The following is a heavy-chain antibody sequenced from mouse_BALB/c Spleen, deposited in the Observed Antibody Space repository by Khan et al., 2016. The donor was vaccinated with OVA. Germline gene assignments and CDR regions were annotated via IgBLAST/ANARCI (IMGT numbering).Heavy chain of an antibody. CDR1: GYAFTNYW. CDR3: ARSVGYSYYWYFDV. D-gene: IGHD2-3*01. Sequence: QVQLQQSGTELVRPGTSVKISCKASGYAFTNYWLGWIKQRPGHGLEWIGNIYPGSGHTYYNEKFKGKATLTADKSSSPAYMQLSSLTSEDSAVYFCARSVGYSYYWYFDVWGAGTTVTVSS. V-gene: IGHV1-63*01. CDR2: IYPGSGHT. J-gene: IGHJ1*01.